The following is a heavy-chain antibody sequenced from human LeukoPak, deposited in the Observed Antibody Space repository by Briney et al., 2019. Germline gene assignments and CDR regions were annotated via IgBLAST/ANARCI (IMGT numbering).Heavy chain of an antibody. CDR1: GSSFTSYW. CDR2: IYPGDSDI. CDR3: ARSRRYYGSGSYAYYFDY. V-gene: IGHV5-51*01. J-gene: IGHJ4*02. Sequence: PGESLKISCKGSGSSFTSYWIGWVRQLPGKGLEWMGIIYPGDSDIRYSPSFQGQVTISADKSISTANLQWSTLKASDTAMYYCARSRRYYGSGSYAYYFDYWGQGTLVTVSS. D-gene: IGHD3-10*01.